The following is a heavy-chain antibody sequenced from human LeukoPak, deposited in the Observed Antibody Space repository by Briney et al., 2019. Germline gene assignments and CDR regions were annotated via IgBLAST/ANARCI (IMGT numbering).Heavy chain of an antibody. J-gene: IGHJ4*02. CDR2: IYYSGST. CDR3: ARAQYGSGSYYGY. V-gene: IGHV4-59*01. CDR1: GGSISSYY. Sequence: SETLSLTCTVPGGSISSYYWSWIRQPPGKGLEWIGYIYYSGSTNYNPSLKSRVTISVDTSKNQFSLKLSSVTAADTAVYYCARAQYGSGSYYGYWGQGTLVTVSS. D-gene: IGHD3-10*01.